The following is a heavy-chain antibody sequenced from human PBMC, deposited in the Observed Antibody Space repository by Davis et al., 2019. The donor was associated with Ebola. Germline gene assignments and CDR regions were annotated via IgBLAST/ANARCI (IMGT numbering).Heavy chain of an antibody. CDR2: IDPSDSYT. D-gene: IGHD5-12*01. CDR3: ARPIVADYYYYGMDV. V-gene: IGHV5-10-1*01. J-gene: IGHJ6*02. Sequence: GESLKISCKGSGYSFTSYWISWVRQMPGKGLEWMGRIDPSDSYTNYSPSFQGHVTISADKSISTAYLQWSSLKASDTAMYYCARPIVADYYYYGMDVWGQGTTVTVSS. CDR1: GYSFTSYW.